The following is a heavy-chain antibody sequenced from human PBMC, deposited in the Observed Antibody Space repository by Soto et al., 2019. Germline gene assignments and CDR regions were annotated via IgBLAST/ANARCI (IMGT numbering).Heavy chain of an antibody. J-gene: IGHJ3*02. CDR3: AREVHCSGGSCSPDDAFDI. D-gene: IGHD2-15*01. Sequence: SETLSLTCTVSVVSISSYYWSWIRHPAGKGLEWIGRIYTSGSTNYNPSLKSRVTMSVDTSKNQFSLKLSSVTAADTAVYYCAREVHCSGGSCSPDDAFDIWGQGTMITVSS. CDR2: IYTSGST. V-gene: IGHV4-4*07. CDR1: VVSISSYY.